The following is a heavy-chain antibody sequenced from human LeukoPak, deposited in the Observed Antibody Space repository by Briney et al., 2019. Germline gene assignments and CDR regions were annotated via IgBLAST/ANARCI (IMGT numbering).Heavy chain of an antibody. CDR1: GYTFTGYY. CDR2: INPNSGGT. J-gene: IGHJ6*02. CDR3: ARDHCVSSGCYEDYYSGMDV. D-gene: IGHD2-2*01. Sequence: ASVTVSCKASGYTFTGYYMQWVRQAPGKGLEWMGWINPNSGGTNYAQTFQGRVTMTWETTISTPYMELTRLRSDDTAVYFCARDHCVSSGCYEDYYSGMDVWGRGTTVTVSS. V-gene: IGHV1-2*02.